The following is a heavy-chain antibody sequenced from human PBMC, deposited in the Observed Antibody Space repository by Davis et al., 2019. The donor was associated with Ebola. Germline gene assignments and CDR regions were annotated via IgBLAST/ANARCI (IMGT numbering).Heavy chain of an antibody. CDR3: ARDCGGDCYDYYFDY. D-gene: IGHD2-21*01. CDR2: ISAYNGNT. Sequence: QGLEWMGWISAYNGNTNYAQKLQGRVTMTTDTSTSTAYMELRSLRSDDTAVYYCARDCGGDCYDYYFDYWGQGTLVTVSS. J-gene: IGHJ4*02. V-gene: IGHV1-18*01.